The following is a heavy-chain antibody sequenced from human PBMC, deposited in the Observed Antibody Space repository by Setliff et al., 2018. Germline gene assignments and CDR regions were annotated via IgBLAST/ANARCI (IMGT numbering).Heavy chain of an antibody. CDR2: ISAYNGNT. J-gene: IGHJ3*02. V-gene: IGHV1-18*04. D-gene: IGHD3-22*01. CDR3: AKISYDSSGYDAFDI. Sequence: ASVKVSCKASGYTFTGYYMHWVRQAPGQGLEWMGWISAYNGNTNYAQKFQDRVTITADKSTSTAYMELSSLTSDDTAVYYCAKISYDSSGYDAFDIWGQGTMVTVSS. CDR1: GYTFTGYY.